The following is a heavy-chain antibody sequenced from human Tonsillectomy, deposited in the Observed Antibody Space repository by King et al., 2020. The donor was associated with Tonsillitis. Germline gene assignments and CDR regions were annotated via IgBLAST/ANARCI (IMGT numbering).Heavy chain of an antibody. J-gene: IGHJ3*02. D-gene: IGHD2-15*01. V-gene: IGHV3-7*03. CDR1: GFTFSTYW. CDR2: IKHDGSEK. Sequence: VQLVESGGGLVQPGGSLRLSCAASGFTFSTYWMNWVRQAPGKGLEWVANIKHDGSEKYYVDSVKGRLTISRDNPKNSLYLQMHSLRAVDTAVYDCASEWTGCCHLVDAFDNWGQGTMVTVSS. CDR3: ASEWTGCCHLVDAFDN.